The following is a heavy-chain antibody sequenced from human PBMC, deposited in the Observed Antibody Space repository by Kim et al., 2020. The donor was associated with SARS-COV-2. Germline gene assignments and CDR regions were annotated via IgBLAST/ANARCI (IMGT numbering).Heavy chain of an antibody. CDR1: GFTFSSYA. Sequence: GGSLRLSCAASGFTFSSYAMHWVRQAPGKGLEWVAVISYDGSNKYYADSVKGRFTISRDNSKNTLYLQMNSLRAEDTAVYYCARSFSGSYYSKGLDPWGQGTLVTVSS. J-gene: IGHJ5*02. CDR3: ARSFSGSYYSKGLDP. D-gene: IGHD1-26*01. CDR2: ISYDGSNK. V-gene: IGHV3-30-3*01.